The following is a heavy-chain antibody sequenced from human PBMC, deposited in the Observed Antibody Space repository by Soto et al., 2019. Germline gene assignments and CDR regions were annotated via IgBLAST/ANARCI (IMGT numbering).Heavy chain of an antibody. CDR2: IYCSGST. CDR1: GGSISSGGYY. CDR3: ALTRSGYYVGYMDV. Sequence: SETLSLTCTVSGGSISSGGYYWSWIRQHPGKGLEWIGYIYCSGSTYYNPSLKSRVTISVDTSKNQFSLKLSSVTAADTAVYYCALTRSGYYVGYMDVWGKGTTVTVSS. D-gene: IGHD3-3*01. J-gene: IGHJ6*03. V-gene: IGHV4-31*03.